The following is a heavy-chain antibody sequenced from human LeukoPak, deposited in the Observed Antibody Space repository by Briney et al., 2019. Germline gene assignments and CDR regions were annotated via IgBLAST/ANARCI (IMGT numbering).Heavy chain of an antibody. D-gene: IGHD2-21*02. V-gene: IGHV1-8*01. CDR1: GYTFTSYD. CDR3: ARAYCGGDCYGGDYYFDY. CDR2: MNPNSGNT. J-gene: IGHJ4*02. Sequence: ASVKVSCKASGYTFTSYDINWVRQATGQGLEWMGWMNPNSGNTGYAQKFQGRVTMTRNTSISTAYMELSSLRSEDTAVYYCARAYCGGDCYGGDYYFDYWGQGTLVTVSS.